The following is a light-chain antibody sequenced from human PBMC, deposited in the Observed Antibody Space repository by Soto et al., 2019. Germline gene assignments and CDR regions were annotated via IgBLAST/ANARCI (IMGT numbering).Light chain of an antibody. V-gene: IGKV3-15*01. CDR2: GAS. CDR1: RSVNNN. CDR3: QQYNNWPRT. J-gene: IGKJ1*01. Sequence: EIVLTQSPGTLSLSPGERATLSCRASRSVNNNYLAWYQQKPGQAPRLLIYGASTRATGIPASFSGSGSGTEFTLTISSLQSEDFAVYYCQQYNNWPRTFGQGTKVDIK.